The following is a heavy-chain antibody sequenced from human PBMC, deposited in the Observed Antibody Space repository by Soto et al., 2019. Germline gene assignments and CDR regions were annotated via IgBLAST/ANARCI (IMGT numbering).Heavy chain of an antibody. D-gene: IGHD4-17*01. J-gene: IGHJ4*02. CDR3: ARALTVTTRYFDY. CDR2: IYYSGST. Sequence: SETLSLTCTVSGGSISSGDYYWSWIRQPPGKGLEWIGYIYYSGSTYYNPSLKSRVTISVDTSKNQFSLKLSSVTAADTAVYYCARALTVTTRYFDYWGQGTLVTVSS. CDR1: GGSISSGDYY. V-gene: IGHV4-30-4*01.